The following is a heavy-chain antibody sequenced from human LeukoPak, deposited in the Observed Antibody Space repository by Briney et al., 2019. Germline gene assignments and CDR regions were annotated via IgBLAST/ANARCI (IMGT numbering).Heavy chain of an antibody. J-gene: IGHJ3*02. Sequence: SGTLSLTCAVSGGSISSSYYWSWIRQPPGKGLEWIGYIYYSGSTNYNPSLKSRVTISVDTSKNQFSLKLSSVTAADTAVYYCAREFHDAFDIWGQGTMVTVSS. D-gene: IGHD2-21*01. CDR1: GGSISSSYY. CDR3: AREFHDAFDI. CDR2: IYYSGST. V-gene: IGHV4-61*01.